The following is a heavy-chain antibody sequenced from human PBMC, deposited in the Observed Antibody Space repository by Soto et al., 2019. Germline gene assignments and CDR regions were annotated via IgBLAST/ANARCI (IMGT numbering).Heavy chain of an antibody. Sequence: PGGSLRLSCAASGFTFNSYTMAWVRLAPGKGLEWVSSISGSGGSPSYADSVQGRFTISRDNSRNTLSLQMNSLRAEDTATYYCAKARCSGNSCYVHDYWGHGSLVTVSS. J-gene: IGHJ4*01. D-gene: IGHD2-15*01. V-gene: IGHV3-23*01. CDR2: ISGSGGSP. CDR1: GFTFNSYT. CDR3: AKARCSGNSCYVHDY.